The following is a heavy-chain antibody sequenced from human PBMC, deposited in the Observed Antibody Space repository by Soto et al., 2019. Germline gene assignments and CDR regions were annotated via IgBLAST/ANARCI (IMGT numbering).Heavy chain of an antibody. D-gene: IGHD1-26*01. CDR2: ITGGGDSA. V-gene: IGHV3-23*01. CDR1: GFTFNNYA. CDR3: EKGRGTNYYHHMDV. Sequence: EVQLLESGGGWVQPAGSLRLSCAASGFTFNNYAISWVRQAPGKGLEWVSTITGGGDSAYYADSVKGRFIISRPNSKNTLSMQMHRRLAEASAIYYCEKGRGTNYYHHMDVWGGGTTVTVSS. J-gene: IGHJ6*03.